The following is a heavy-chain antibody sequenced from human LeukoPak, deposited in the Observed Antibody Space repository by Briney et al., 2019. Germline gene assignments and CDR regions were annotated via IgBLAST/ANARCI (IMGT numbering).Heavy chain of an antibody. V-gene: IGHV4-39*01. CDR3: ARLRTYYYDSSGYTIDY. CDR1: GGSISSSSYY. J-gene: IGHJ4*02. Sequence: RSSETLSLTCTVSGGSISSSSYYWGWIRQPPGKGLEWIGSIYYSGSTYYNPSLKSRVTISVDTSKNQFSLKLSSVTAADTAVYYCARLRTYYYDSSGYTIDYWGQGTLVAVSS. CDR2: IYYSGST. D-gene: IGHD3-22*01.